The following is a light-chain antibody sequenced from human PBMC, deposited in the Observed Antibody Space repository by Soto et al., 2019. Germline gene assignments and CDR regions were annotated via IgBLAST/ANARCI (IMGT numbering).Light chain of an antibody. J-gene: IGKJ4*01. CDR3: QQYYSFPLT. CDR1: QSVSRR. CDR2: AAS. Sequence: DIQMTQSPSTLSASVGDRITITCRASQSVSRRLAWFQQKPGKAPELLIYAASTLQSGVPSRFSGSGSGTDFTLTISCLQSEDFATYYCQQYYSFPLTFGGGTKVEIK. V-gene: IGKV1-5*01.